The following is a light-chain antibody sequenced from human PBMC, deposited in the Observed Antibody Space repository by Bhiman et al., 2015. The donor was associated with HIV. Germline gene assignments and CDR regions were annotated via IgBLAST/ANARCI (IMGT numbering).Light chain of an antibody. CDR1: SSNIAFNT. CDR3: QSAASSPVYDVV. J-gene: IGLJ2*01. Sequence: QSVLTQPPSASGTPGQRVTISCSGSSSNIAFNTVNWYQHLPGTAPKLLIYRNNQRPSGVPDRFSGSSSGTTVTLTISGVQAEDEAEYYCQSAASSPVYDVVFGGGTKLTVL. CDR2: RNN. V-gene: IGLV1-44*01.